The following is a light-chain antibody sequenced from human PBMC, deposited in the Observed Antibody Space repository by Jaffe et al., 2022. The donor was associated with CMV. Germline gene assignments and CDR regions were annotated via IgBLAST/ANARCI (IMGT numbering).Light chain of an antibody. J-gene: IGLJ1*01. CDR1: NIGSKN. CDR2: YGT. CDR3: QVWGSDADPYV. Sequence: SYVVTQPPSLSVAPGETATITCGGDNIGSKNVYWFQQKPGQAPVLVIYYGTDRPSGITDRFSGSKSGNTATLTIIRVEAGDEADYYCQVWGSDADPYVFGTGTKVTVL. V-gene: IGLV3-21*01.